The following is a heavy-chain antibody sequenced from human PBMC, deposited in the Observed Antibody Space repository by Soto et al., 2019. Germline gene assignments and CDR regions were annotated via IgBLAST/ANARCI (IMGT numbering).Heavy chain of an antibody. J-gene: IGHJ3*01. V-gene: IGHV3-30*03. Sequence: QVQLVESGGGVVQPGRSLRLSCAASGFTFSSYGMHWVRQAPGKGLEWVAVISYDGSNKYYADSVKGRFTISRDNSKNTLYLQMNSLRAEDTAVYCCVGGQDGNAFDLWGQGTMVTVSS. D-gene: IGHD2-15*01. CDR1: GFTFSSYG. CDR2: ISYDGSNK. CDR3: VGGQDGNAFDL.